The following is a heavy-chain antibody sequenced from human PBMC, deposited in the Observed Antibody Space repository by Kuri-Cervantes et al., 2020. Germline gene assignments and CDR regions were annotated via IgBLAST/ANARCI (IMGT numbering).Heavy chain of an antibody. CDR3: TKRSGNSGFDY. D-gene: IGHD4-23*01. CDR2: ISGSCGST. V-gene: IGHV3-23*01. J-gene: IGHJ4*02. CDR1: GFTFSSYT. Sequence: GESLKISCAASGFTFSSYTMCWGRQAPGQGLEWVSAISGSCGSTYYADPVKVRLTISRDNSNNTLYLQMNSLRADDTCVYYYTKRSGNSGFDYWGQGTLVTVSS.